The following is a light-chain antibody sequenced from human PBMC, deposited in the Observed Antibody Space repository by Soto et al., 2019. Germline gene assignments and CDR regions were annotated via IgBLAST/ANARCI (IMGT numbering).Light chain of an antibody. Sequence: DIPMTQSPSSLSASVGDRVTITCRASQSISSYLNWYQQKPGKAPKLLIYAASSLQSGVPSRFSSSESGTDFTLTISSLQPEDFATYYCQQSYSTPPLFGQGTRLEIK. CDR2: AAS. J-gene: IGKJ5*01. CDR3: QQSYSTPPL. CDR1: QSISSY. V-gene: IGKV1-39*01.